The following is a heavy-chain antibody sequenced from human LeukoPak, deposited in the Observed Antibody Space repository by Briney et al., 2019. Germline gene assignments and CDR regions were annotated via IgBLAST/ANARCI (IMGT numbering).Heavy chain of an antibody. J-gene: IGHJ4*02. CDR2: FKKTPNGGTT. CDR3: TARGYYYDNSGYPPLWY. Sequence: GGAPRTSCAAPGFTFRKIWGKRGRPAPGEGVGGVGRFKKTPNGGTTDYAAPVKGRFTISRDDSKNTLYLQMNSLKTEDTAVYYCTARGYYYDNSGYPPLWYWGQGTLATVSS. V-gene: IGHV3-15*01. CDR1: GFTFRKIW. D-gene: IGHD3-22*01.